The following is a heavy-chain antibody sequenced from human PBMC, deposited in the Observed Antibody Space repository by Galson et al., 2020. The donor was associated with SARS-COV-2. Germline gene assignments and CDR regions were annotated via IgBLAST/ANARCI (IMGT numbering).Heavy chain of an antibody. CDR3: AREAWCSSTSFYLGY. J-gene: IGHJ4*02. CDR1: GGSISSYY. CDR2: IYTSGST. Sequence: SETLSLTCTVSGGSISSYYWSWIRQPAGKGLEWIGRIYTSGSTNYNPSLKSRVTMSVDTSKNQFSLKLSSVTAADTAVYYCAREAWCSSTSFYLGYWCQGTLVTVSS. D-gene: IGHD2-2*01. V-gene: IGHV4-4*07.